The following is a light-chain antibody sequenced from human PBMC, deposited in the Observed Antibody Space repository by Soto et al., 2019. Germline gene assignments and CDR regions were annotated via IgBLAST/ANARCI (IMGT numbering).Light chain of an antibody. V-gene: IGLV2-14*01. J-gene: IGLJ1*01. Sequence: QSVLTQPASVSGSPGQSVTISCPGTRSDVGGYKYVSWYQQHPGKAPKLVIYDVSNRPSGVSHRFSGSKSGNTASLTISGLQAEDEADYHCSSYTSSNTLVFGTGTKVTVL. CDR1: RSDVGGYKY. CDR3: SSYTSSNTLV. CDR2: DVS.